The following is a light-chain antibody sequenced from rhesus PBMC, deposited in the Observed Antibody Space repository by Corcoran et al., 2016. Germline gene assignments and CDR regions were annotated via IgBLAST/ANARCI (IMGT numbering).Light chain of an antibody. J-gene: IGKJ1*01. CDR2: LGS. CDR3: LQDIQLPLT. CDR1: QSLLHSNGYTY. Sequence: DIVMTQTPLSLPVTPGEPASISCRSSQSLLHSNGYTYLFWYLQKPGQSPQLLISLGSNRASGVPDRFSGRGSGTDFTLKISGVEAEDVGVYYCLQDIQLPLTFGQGTKVEIK. V-gene: IGKV2-78*01.